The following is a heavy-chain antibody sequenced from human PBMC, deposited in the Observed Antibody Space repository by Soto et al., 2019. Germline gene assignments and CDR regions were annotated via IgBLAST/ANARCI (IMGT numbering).Heavy chain of an antibody. CDR3: ARGKALDV. Sequence: QGQLQQSGPGLVKPSQTLSLTCAISGDSVSSDITSWNWIRQSPSRGLEWLGRTYYRSKCFHDYAASVKSRITINPATSKNQSSLELNSMAPENTAVYYCARGKALDVWGHGTEVTVSS. D-gene: IGHD3-10*01. V-gene: IGHV6-1*01. J-gene: IGHJ3*01. CDR1: GDSVSSDITS. CDR2: TYYRSKCFH.